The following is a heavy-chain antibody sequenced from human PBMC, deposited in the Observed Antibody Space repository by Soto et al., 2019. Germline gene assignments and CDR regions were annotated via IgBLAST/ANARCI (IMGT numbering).Heavy chain of an antibody. CDR3: AREEGTGTDDY. CDR1: GGTSSTYT. J-gene: IGHJ4*02. CDR2: IIAVLGIT. D-gene: IGHD3-10*01. V-gene: IGHV1-69*08. Sequence: QVHLVQSGAEVRKPGSSVKVSCKASGGTSSTYTISWVRQAPGQGLEWMGRIIAVLGITNYAQSFQGRVTITADKSTSTAYMELSSLRSEDTAVYYCAREEGTGTDDYWGQGTLVTVSS.